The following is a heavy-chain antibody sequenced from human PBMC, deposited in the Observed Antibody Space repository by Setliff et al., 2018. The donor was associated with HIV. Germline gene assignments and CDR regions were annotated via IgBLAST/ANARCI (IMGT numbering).Heavy chain of an antibody. Sequence: SETLSLTCTVSGGSISSDSYYWGWIRQPPGKGLEWIGSIYYTGSTYYNPSLKSRVTISVDTSKNRFSLKVSSVTAADTAVYYCARGYAFDIWGQGTMVTVSS. CDR3: ARGYAFDI. J-gene: IGHJ3*02. V-gene: IGHV4-39*02. CDR2: IYYTGST. CDR1: GGSISSDSYY.